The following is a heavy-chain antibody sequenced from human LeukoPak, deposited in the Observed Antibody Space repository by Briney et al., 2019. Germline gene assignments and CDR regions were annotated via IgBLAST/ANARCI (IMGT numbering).Heavy chain of an antibody. Sequence: GGSLRLSCSASGFTFSSYAMHWVRQAAGEGLEYVSAINSDGDSTYYADSVKGRFTISRDNSKNTLYPQMSSLRPEDSAVYYCVKTPYSSTWYVGDYWGQGTLVTVSS. D-gene: IGHD2/OR15-2a*01. V-gene: IGHV3-64D*06. CDR1: GFTFSSYA. J-gene: IGHJ4*02. CDR3: VKTPYSSTWYVGDY. CDR2: INSDGDST.